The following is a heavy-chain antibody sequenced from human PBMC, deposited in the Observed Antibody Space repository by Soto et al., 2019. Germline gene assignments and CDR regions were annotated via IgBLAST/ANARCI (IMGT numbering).Heavy chain of an antibody. V-gene: IGHV4-31*03. J-gene: IGHJ4*02. CDR3: ARDLGYYDSSGYFDY. Sequence: SETLSLTCTVSGGSISSGGYYWSWIRQHPGKGLEWIGYIYYSGSTYYNPSLKSRVTISVDTSKNQFSLKLSSVTAEDTAVYYCARDLGYYDSSGYFDYWGRGTLVTVSS. CDR1: GGSISSGGYY. D-gene: IGHD3-22*01. CDR2: IYYSGST.